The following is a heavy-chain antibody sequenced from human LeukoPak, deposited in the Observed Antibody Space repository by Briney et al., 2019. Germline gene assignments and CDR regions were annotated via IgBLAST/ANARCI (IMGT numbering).Heavy chain of an antibody. V-gene: IGHV4-39*07. CDR1: GGSISSNKYY. CDR2: IYYSGST. D-gene: IGHD6-19*01. J-gene: IGHJ2*01. Sequence: PSETLSLTCTVSGGSISSNKYYWGWIRQPPGKGLEWIGSIYYSGSTYYNPSLKSRVTISVDTSKNQFSLKLSSVTAADTAVYYCARGIAVDYYWYFDLWGRGTLVTVSS. CDR3: ARGIAVDYYWYFDL.